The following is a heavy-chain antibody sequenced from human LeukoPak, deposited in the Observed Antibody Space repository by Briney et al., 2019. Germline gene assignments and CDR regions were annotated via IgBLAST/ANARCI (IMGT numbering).Heavy chain of an antibody. Sequence: SETLSLTCTVSGGSISSYYWSWIRQPPGKGLEWIGYIYTSGSTNYNPSLKSRVTISVDTSKHQFSLKLSSVTAADTAVYYCARTYSGSYGLPHASDIWGQGTMVTVSS. V-gene: IGHV4-4*09. CDR1: GGSISSYY. J-gene: IGHJ3*02. D-gene: IGHD1-26*01. CDR2: IYTSGST. CDR3: ARTYSGSYGLPHASDI.